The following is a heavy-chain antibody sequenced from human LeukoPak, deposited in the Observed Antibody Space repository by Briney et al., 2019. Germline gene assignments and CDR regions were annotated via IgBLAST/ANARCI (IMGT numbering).Heavy chain of an antibody. CDR1: GYTFTSYD. Sequence: ASVKVSCKASGYTFTSYDFDWVRQATGQRPEWMGWMSPNSGDTGYAQKFQDRVTMTRNTSISTAYMELSSLRSDDTAVYCCARGPPNWGYDYWGPGTLVTVSS. CDR3: ARGPPNWGYDY. CDR2: MSPNSGDT. J-gene: IGHJ4*01. D-gene: IGHD7-27*01. V-gene: IGHV1-8*01.